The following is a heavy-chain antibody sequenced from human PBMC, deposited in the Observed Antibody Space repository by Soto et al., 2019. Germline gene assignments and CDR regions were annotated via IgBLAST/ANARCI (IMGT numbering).Heavy chain of an antibody. J-gene: IGHJ4*02. CDR2: INSDGSST. CDR1: GFTFSSYW. CDR3: AREGSWGREQYYYDSSGLDY. Sequence: PGGSLRLSCAASGFTFSSYWMHWVRQAPGKGLVWVSRINSDGSSTSYADSVKGRFTISRDNAKNTLYLQMNSLRAEDTAVYYCAREGSWGREQYYYDSSGLDYWGQGT. V-gene: IGHV3-74*01. D-gene: IGHD3-22*01.